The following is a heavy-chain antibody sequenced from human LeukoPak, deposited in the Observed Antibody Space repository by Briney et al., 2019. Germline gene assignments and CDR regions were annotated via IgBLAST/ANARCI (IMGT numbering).Heavy chain of an antibody. Sequence: GASVKVSCKASGGTSNSHGISWVRQAPGQGLEWMGMIIPNLGTTNHAQTFQDRFTLTTDKSTNTDYMELTILTSDDTVVYYCATTNDGGGDQWGDFFDFWGQGPLVTVSS. CDR3: ATTNDGGGDQWGDFFDF. V-gene: IGHV1-69*04. CDR1: GGTSNSHG. D-gene: IGHD2-21*01. J-gene: IGHJ4*02. CDR2: IIPNLGTT.